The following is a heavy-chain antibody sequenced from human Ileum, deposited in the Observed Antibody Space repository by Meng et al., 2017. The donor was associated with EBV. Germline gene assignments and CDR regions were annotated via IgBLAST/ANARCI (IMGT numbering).Heavy chain of an antibody. CDR2: ISAYNGNT. J-gene: IGHJ4*02. CDR3: ARVEVGITSGDY. D-gene: IGHD1-26*01. CDR1: GYTFTNYG. Sequence: ADLVQSGGEGKKPGASVKVSCKASGYTFTNYGITWVRQAPGQGLEWMGWISAYNGNTNYAQTLQGRVTMTTDTSTSTAYMELGSLRSDDTAVYYCARVEVGITSGDYWGQGTLVTVSS. V-gene: IGHV1-18*01.